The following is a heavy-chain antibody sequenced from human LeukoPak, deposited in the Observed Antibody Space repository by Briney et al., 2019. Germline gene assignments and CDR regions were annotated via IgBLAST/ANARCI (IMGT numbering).Heavy chain of an antibody. CDR1: GGSISSSSYY. D-gene: IGHD5-18*01. Sequence: SETLSLTCTVSGGSISSSSYYWGWFRQPPGKGLEWIGSIYYSGSTYYNPSLKSRVTISVDTSKNQFSLKLSSVTAADTAVYYCAREASGYSYGYGDYWGQGTQVTVSS. CDR3: AREASGYSYGYGDY. CDR2: IYYSGST. J-gene: IGHJ4*02. V-gene: IGHV4-39*01.